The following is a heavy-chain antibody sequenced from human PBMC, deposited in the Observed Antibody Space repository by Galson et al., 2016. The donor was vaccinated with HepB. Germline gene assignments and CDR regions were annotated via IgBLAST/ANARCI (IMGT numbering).Heavy chain of an antibody. J-gene: IGHJ3*02. Sequence: SLRLSCAASGFRFSEHYMDWVRPAPGKGLEWVGRTRNKVNSYTTEYAASVKGRFTISRDDSKNSLYLQMNSLKTEDTAPYYCARPSGKYSGGFDIWGQGTMVTVSS. CDR1: GFRFSEHY. D-gene: IGHD2/OR15-2a*01. V-gene: IGHV3-72*01. CDR3: ARPSGKYSGGFDI. CDR2: TRNKVNSYTT.